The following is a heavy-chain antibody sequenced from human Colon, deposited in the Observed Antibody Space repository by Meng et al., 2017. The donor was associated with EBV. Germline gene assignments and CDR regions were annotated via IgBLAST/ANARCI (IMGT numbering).Heavy chain of an antibody. CDR2: IYFSGST. Sequence: QRQESRPGLVKPSETLSRTCSVSGASINSSNDYWAWIRQPPGKGLEWIGSIYFSGSTYYKPSLQRRVTISVDTSKNQFSLKMNSVTAADTAVYYCARRRGGSGRDCWGQGTLVTVSS. CDR1: GASINSSNDY. V-gene: IGHV4-39*07. CDR3: ARRRGGSGRDC. J-gene: IGHJ4*02. D-gene: IGHD3-10*01.